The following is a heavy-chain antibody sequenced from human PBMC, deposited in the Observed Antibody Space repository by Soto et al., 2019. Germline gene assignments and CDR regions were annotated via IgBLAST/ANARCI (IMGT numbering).Heavy chain of an antibody. CDR2: IIPIFGTA. CDR1: GGTFSSYA. D-gene: IGHD3-10*01. V-gene: IGHV1-69*13. J-gene: IGHJ4*02. Sequence: SVKVSCKASGGTFSSYAISWVRQAPGQGLEWMGGIIPIFGTANYAQKFQGRVTITADESTSTAYMELSSLRSEDTTVYYCARCYGSGSDTQFDYWGQGTLVTVSS. CDR3: ARCYGSGSDTQFDY.